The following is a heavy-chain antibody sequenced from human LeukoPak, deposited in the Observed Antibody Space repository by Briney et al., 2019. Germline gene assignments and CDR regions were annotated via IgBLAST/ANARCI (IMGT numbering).Heavy chain of an antibody. J-gene: IGHJ4*02. CDR2: ISYDGSNK. V-gene: IGHV3-30-3*01. D-gene: IGHD6-13*01. CDR3: ARDFSAAGSH. CDR1: GFTLSSYA. Sequence: GRSLRLSCAASGFTLSSYAMHWVRQAPGKGLEWVAVISYDGSNKYYADSVKGRFTISRDNSKNTLYLQMNSLRAEDTAVYYCARDFSAAGSHWGQGTLVTVSS.